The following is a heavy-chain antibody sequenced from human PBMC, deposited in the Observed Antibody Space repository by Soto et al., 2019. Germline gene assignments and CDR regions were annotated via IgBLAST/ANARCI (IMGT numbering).Heavy chain of an antibody. D-gene: IGHD2-21*01. CDR2: INPSGGST. CDR3: ARDVAPSSSPLDY. CDR1: GYTFTRYY. V-gene: IGHV1-46*01. Sequence: ASVKSSCKTSGYTFTRYYMHWVRQAPGQGLEWMGIINPSGGSTSYAQKFQGRVTMTRDTSTSTVYMELSSLRSEYTAVYYCARDVAPSSSPLDYWGQGTLVTVSS. J-gene: IGHJ4*02.